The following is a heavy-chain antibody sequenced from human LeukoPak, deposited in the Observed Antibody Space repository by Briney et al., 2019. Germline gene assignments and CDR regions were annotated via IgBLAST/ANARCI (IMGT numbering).Heavy chain of an antibody. CDR1: GASISSSLYF. D-gene: IGHD2-21*01. J-gene: IGHJ5*02. CDR3: ARQAYCTSIIACYRGWFDP. Sequence: SETLSLTCSVSGASISSSLYFWGWVRQPPGKGLEWIGSVIHTGTTYYNSSLKTRVTISVDTSKNQFSLNLRSVTAAGTAMYYCARQAYCTSIIACYRGWFDPWGQGTLVTVSS. V-gene: IGHV4-39*01. CDR2: VIHTGTT.